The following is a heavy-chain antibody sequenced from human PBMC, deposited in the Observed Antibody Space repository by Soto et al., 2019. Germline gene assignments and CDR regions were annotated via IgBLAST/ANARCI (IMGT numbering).Heavy chain of an antibody. Sequence: QVRLVQSGAEVKKPGASVKVSCKASGYTFTSYGLSWVRQAPGQGLEWMGWISAYNGNTNYAQKLRGRVTMTTDTSTRTVYMELRSLRSDDTSVYYCARSLGYCTGGSCYGRDNWFGPWGQGTLVTVSS. CDR2: ISAYNGNT. V-gene: IGHV1-18*04. CDR3: ARSLGYCTGGSCYGRDNWFGP. D-gene: IGHD2-15*01. J-gene: IGHJ5*02. CDR1: GYTFTSYG.